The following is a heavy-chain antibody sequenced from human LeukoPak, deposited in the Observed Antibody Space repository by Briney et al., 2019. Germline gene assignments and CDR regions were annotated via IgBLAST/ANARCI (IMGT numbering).Heavy chain of an antibody. Sequence: SETLSLTCTVSGYSLSSGYYWGWIRQPPGKGLEWIGSIYHSGSTYYNPSLKRRVTISVDTSKNQFSLKLSSVTAADTAVYYCASEPSMVRGVIIDYYYMDVWGKGTTVTVS. J-gene: IGHJ6*03. CDR1: GYSLSSGYY. D-gene: IGHD3-10*01. CDR3: ASEPSMVRGVIIDYYYMDV. CDR2: IYHSGST. V-gene: IGHV4-38-2*02.